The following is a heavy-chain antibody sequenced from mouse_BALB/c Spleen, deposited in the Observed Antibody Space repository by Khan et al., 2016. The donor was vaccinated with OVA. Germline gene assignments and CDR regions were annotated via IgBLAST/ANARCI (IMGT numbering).Heavy chain of an antibody. V-gene: IGHV3-2*02. J-gene: IGHJ4*01. CDR1: GYSITSDYA. CDR2: ISSSGST. D-gene: IGHD2-3*01. Sequence: VQLKESGPGLVKPSQSLSLTCTVTGYSITSDYAWNWIRQFPGNKLEWMGYISSSGSTNYNPALKSRISITRDTSKNQFFLQLNSVTTDDTATYYCARDGSRYNYAMDYWGQGTSVTVSS. CDR3: ARDGSRYNYAMDY.